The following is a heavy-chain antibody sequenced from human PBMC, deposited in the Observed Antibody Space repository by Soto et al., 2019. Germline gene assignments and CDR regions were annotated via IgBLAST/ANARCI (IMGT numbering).Heavy chain of an antibody. Sequence: ASVKVSCKASGYTFTNYYIHWVRQAPGQGIEWMGIINPSASSTTYAQKFQGRLTMTGDTSTSTVYMELSSLRSEDTAVYHCAIAQSSRGCLDYRGPGTLVTLS. CDR3: AIAQSSRGCLDY. J-gene: IGHJ4*02. CDR2: INPSASST. D-gene: IGHD6-19*01. CDR1: GYTFTNYY. V-gene: IGHV1-46*01.